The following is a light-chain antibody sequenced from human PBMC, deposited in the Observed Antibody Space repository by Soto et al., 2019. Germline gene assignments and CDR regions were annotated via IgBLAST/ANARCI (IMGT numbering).Light chain of an antibody. V-gene: IGKV4-1*01. CDR2: WAS. J-gene: IGKJ4*01. CDR3: QQYYSIPLT. CDR1: QSVLYSSNNKNY. Sequence: DIVMTQSPDALSVSPFYMATINCKSSQSVLYSSNNKNYLAWYQQKPGQPPKLLIYWASTRESGVPDRFSGSGSGTDFTLTISSLQAEDVAVYYCQQYYSIPLTFGGGTKVDI.